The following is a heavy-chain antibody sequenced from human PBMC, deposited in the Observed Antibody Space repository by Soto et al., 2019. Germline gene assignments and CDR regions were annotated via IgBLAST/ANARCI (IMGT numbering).Heavy chain of an antibody. CDR2: IIPIFGTA. J-gene: IGHJ4*02. V-gene: IGHV1-69*06. CDR3: ARGHPYGSGSYSPWYYFDY. D-gene: IGHD3-10*01. Sequence: GASVKVSCKASGGTFSSYAISWVRQAPGQGLEWMGGIIPIFGTANYAQKFQGRVTITADKSTSTAYMELSSLRSEDTAVYYCARGHPYGSGSYSPWYYFDYWGQGTLVTVS. CDR1: GGTFSSYA.